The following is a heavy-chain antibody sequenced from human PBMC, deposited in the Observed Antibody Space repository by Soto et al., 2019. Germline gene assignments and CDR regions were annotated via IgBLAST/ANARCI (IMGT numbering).Heavy chain of an antibody. J-gene: IGHJ5*02. CDR2: INAGNGNT. CDR3: ARDFGGFDP. Sequence: XVKVSCKASGYTFTSYAMHRVRQAPGQRLEWMGWINAGNGNTKYSQKFQGRVTITRDTSASTAYMDVSSLRSEDTAVYYCARDFGGFDPWGQGTLVTVSS. V-gene: IGHV1-3*01. CDR1: GYTFTSYA. D-gene: IGHD3-3*01.